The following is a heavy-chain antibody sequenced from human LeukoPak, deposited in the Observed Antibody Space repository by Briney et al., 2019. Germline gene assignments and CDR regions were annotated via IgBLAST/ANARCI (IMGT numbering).Heavy chain of an antibody. V-gene: IGHV3-66*02. D-gene: IGHD6-13*01. CDR2: IYSGGNT. CDR3: ARVVRQQLAN. CDR1: GFTVSSNY. J-gene: IGHJ4*02. Sequence: GGPLRLSCAASGFTVSSNYMRWVRQAPGKGLEWVSVIYSGGNTYYADSVKGRFTISRDNSKNTLYLQMNSLRAEDTAVYYCARVVRQQLANWGQGTLVTVSS.